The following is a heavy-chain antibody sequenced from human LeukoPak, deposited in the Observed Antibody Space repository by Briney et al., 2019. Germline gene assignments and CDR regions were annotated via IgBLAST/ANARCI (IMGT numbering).Heavy chain of an antibody. CDR2: IRSKPYGGTT. CDR3: TRDYEWSRY. CDR1: GFTFGDYA. J-gene: IGHJ4*02. V-gene: IGHV3-49*04. D-gene: IGHD3-16*01. Sequence: GALRLSCTASGFTFGDYAMSWVRQAPGKGLEWVGFIRSKPYGGTTEYAASVKGRFTISRDGSESIAYLQINTLKTEDTAVYYCTRDYEWSRYWGQGTLVTVSS.